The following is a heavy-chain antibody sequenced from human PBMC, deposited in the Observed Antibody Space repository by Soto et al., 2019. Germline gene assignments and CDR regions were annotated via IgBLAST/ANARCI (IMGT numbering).Heavy chain of an antibody. CDR2: INPNSGGT. J-gene: IGHJ6*02. V-gene: IGHV1-2*02. D-gene: IGHD6-13*01. Sequence: ASVKVSCQASGYTFTGYYMHWVRQAPGQGLEWIEWINPNSGGTNYAQKFQGRVTMTRDTSISTAYMELSRLRSDDTAVYYCAREAAGNYYYYYGMYVWGQGTTVTV. CDR3: AREAAGNYYYYYGMYV. CDR1: GYTFTGYY.